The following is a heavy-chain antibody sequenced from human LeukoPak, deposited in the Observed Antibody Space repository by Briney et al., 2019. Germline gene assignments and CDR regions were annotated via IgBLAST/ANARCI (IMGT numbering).Heavy chain of an antibody. CDR1: GFTLDDYA. Sequence: PGGSMRLSCAASGFTLDDYAMHWVRQAPGKVLEWVSLISGDGGSTYYADSVKGRFTISRDNRKNSLYRQINSLRTVDTAEYYCAKCGTAWGSYHQYNWFDPWGQGTLVTVSS. D-gene: IGHD3-16*02. J-gene: IGHJ5*02. CDR2: ISGDGGST. CDR3: AKCGTAWGSYHQYNWFDP. V-gene: IGHV3-43*02.